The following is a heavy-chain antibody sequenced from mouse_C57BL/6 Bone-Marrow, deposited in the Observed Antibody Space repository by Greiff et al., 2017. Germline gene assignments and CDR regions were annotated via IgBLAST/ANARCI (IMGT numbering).Heavy chain of an antibody. J-gene: IGHJ4*01. CDR1: GFTFSSYG. CDR3: ARHNSNSYYAMDY. D-gene: IGHD2-5*01. Sequence: EVKLMESGGDLVKPGGSLKLSCAASGFTFSSYGMSWVRQTPDKRLEWVATISSGGSYTYYPDSVKGRFTISRDNAKNTLYLQMSSLKSEDTAMYYCARHNSNSYYAMDYWGQGTSVTVSS. V-gene: IGHV5-6*01. CDR2: ISSGGSYT.